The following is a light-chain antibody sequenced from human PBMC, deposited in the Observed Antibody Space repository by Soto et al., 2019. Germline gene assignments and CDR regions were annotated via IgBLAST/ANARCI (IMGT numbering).Light chain of an antibody. CDR3: QQYNNWPLS. Sequence: EIVMTQSPATLSVCQGERATLSCRASQTVNNNLAWYQQKVGQAPRLLIYSAFNRATGIPARFSGSGSGTEFTLTISSLQSEDFAVYYCQQYNNWPLSFGGGTKVEIK. V-gene: IGKV3-15*01. CDR2: SAF. J-gene: IGKJ4*01. CDR1: QTVNNN.